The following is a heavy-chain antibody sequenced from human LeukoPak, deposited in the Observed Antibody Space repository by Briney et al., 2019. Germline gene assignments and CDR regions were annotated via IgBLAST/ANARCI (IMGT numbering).Heavy chain of an antibody. J-gene: IGHJ4*02. D-gene: IGHD3-3*01. CDR3: ARGSTIFGVVIVDY. CDR1: GFTFSSYW. CDR2: ISGDGSST. V-gene: IGHV3-74*01. Sequence: GGSLRLSCAASGFTFSSYWMYWARQVPGKGLVWVSRISGDGSSTSYADSVKGRFTISRDNAKNTLYLQMNSLRAEDTAVYYCARGSTIFGVVIVDYWGQGTLVTVSS.